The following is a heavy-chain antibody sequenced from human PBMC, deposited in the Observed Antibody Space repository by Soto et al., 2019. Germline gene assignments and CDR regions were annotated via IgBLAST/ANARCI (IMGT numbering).Heavy chain of an antibody. V-gene: IGHV3-33*01. CDR2: IWYDVSNK. CDR3: ARSGYDFWSGPKTAVDAFDI. CDR1: GFTFSSYG. D-gene: IGHD3-3*01. J-gene: IGHJ3*02. Sequence: QVQLVESGGGVVQPGRSLRLSCAASGFTFSSYGMHWVRQAPGKGLEWVAVIWYDVSNKYYADSVKGRFTISRDNSKNTLYLQMNSLRAEDTAVYYCARSGYDFWSGPKTAVDAFDIWGQGTMVTVSS.